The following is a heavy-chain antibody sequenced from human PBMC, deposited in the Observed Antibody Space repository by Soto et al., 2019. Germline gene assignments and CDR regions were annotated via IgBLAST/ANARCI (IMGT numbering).Heavy chain of an antibody. J-gene: IGHJ6*02. Sequence: GESLKISCKGSGFSFPSYWITWVRQMPGKGLEWIGRIDPSDSYTNYSPSFQGHVTISADKSISTAYLRWSSLTASDTAMYFCARLYGSGSYYTSPNYYYGVDVWGPGTKVTV. CDR3: ARLYGSGSYYTSPNYYYGVDV. V-gene: IGHV5-10-1*01. CDR2: IDPSDSYT. CDR1: GFSFPSYW. D-gene: IGHD3-10*01.